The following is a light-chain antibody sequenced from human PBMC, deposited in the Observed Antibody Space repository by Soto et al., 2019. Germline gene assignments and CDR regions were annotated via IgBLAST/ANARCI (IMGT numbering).Light chain of an antibody. CDR2: KTN. V-gene: IGLV1-47*01. CDR3: AAWDESLRTYV. J-gene: IGLJ1*01. CDR1: TYNVGFSY. Sequence: QSVLTQPPSASGAPGQGVTISCSGGTYNVGFSYVYWYQQLPGTAPKLLIYKTNQRPSGVPDRFSGSKSGASASLDISGLRSEDQAQYSSAAWDESLRTYVFGSGTKVTV.